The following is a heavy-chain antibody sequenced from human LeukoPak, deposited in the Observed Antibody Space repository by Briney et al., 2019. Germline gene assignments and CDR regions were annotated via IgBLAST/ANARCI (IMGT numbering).Heavy chain of an antibody. D-gene: IGHD1-1*01. CDR1: GFTFSSYA. CDR2: FSGGGEDT. CDR3: AKPRAMTTGVGRYFDL. J-gene: IGHJ2*01. Sequence: GGSLILSCAASGFTFSSYAMSWIRPAPGKGLDWVSAFSGGGEDTYYPDSVKGRFTISRDNSKNTLYLQMNSLRVEDTAIYYCAKPRAMTTGVGRYFDLWGRGTLVTVSS. V-gene: IGHV3-23*01.